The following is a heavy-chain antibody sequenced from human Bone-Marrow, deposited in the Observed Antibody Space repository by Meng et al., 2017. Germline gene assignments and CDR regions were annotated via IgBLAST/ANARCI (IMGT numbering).Heavy chain of an antibody. V-gene: IGHV3-15*01. CDR1: GFTFSNAW. CDR2: IKSKTDGGTT. CDR3: TTDWAVTYYYYGMDV. D-gene: IGHD4-17*01. J-gene: IGHJ6*02. Sequence: GESLKISCAASGFTFSNAWMSWVRQAPGKGLEWVRRIKSKTDGGTTDYAAPVKGRFTISRDDPKNTLYLQMNSLKTEDTAVYYCTTDWAVTYYYYGMDVWGQGTTVTVSS.